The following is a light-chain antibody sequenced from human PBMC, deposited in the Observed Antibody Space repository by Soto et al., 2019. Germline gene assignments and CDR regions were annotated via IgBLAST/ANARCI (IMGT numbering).Light chain of an antibody. J-gene: IGKJ4*01. CDR1: PGISSW. V-gene: IGKV1-12*01. Sequence: DIQLTPSPSSVSASVGDSVTITCRASPGISSWLAWYQQKPGKAPKLLIYAASSLQSGVPSRFSGSGSGTDFTLTISSLQPEDFATYYCQQANSFPLTFGGGTKVEIK. CDR3: QQANSFPLT. CDR2: AAS.